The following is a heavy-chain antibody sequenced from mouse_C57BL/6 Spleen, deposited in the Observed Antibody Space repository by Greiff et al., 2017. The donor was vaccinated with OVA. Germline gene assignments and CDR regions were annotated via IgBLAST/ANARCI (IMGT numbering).Heavy chain of an antibody. V-gene: IGHV1-72*01. CDR1: GYTFTSYW. CDR2: IDPNSGGT. Sequence: QVQLQQPGAELVKPGASVKLSCKASGYTFTSYWMHWVKQRPGRGLEWIGRIDPNSGGTKYNEKFKSKATLTVDKPSSTAYMQVSSLPTADSAVYSCARWGIYDGYSHARDYWGQGTSVTVSS. CDR3: ARWGIYDGYSHARDY. D-gene: IGHD2-3*01. J-gene: IGHJ4*01.